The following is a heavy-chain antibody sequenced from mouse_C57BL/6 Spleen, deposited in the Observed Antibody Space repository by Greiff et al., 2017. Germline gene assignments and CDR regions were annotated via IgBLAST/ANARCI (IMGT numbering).Heavy chain of an antibody. J-gene: IGHJ1*03. CDR2: IHPNSGST. D-gene: IGHD1-1*01. V-gene: IGHV1-64*01. Sequence: VQLQQPGAELVKPGASVKLSCKASGYTFTSYWMHWVKQRPGQGLEWIGMIHPNSGSTNYNEKFKSKATLTVDKSSSTAYMQLSSLTSENSAVYYWAHTAVVATKYFDVWGTGTTVTVSA. CDR1: GYTFTSYW. CDR3: AHTAVVATKYFDV.